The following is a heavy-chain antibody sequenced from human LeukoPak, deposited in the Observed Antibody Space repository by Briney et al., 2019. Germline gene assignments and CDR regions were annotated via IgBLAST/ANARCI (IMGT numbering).Heavy chain of an antibody. CDR1: GYTFTSYG. CDR2: ISAYNGNT. V-gene: IGHV1-18*01. D-gene: IGHD3-9*01. J-gene: IGHJ4*02. CDR3: ARDRIDILTGYFRYFDY. Sequence: ASVKVSCRASGYTFTSYGISWVRQAPGQGLEWMGWISAYNGNTNYAQKLQGRVTMTTDTSTSTAYMELRSLRSDDTAVYYCARDRIDILTGYFRYFDYWGQGTLVTVSS.